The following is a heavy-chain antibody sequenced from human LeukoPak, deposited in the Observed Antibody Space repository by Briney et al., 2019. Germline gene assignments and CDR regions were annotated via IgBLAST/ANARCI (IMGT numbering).Heavy chain of an antibody. Sequence: EPSETLSLTCTVSGGSISSSSYYWGWIRQPPGKGLEWIGSICYSGSTYYNPSLKSRVTISVDTSKNQFSLKLSSVTAADTAVYYCARPVKYVAHPGPWFDPWGQGTLVTVSS. J-gene: IGHJ5*02. CDR2: ICYSGST. V-gene: IGHV4-39*07. CDR3: ARPVKYVAHPGPWFDP. D-gene: IGHD2-21*01. CDR1: GGSISSSSYY.